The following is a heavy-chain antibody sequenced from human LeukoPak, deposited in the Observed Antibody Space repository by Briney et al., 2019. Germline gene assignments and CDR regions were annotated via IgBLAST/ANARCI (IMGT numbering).Heavy chain of an antibody. D-gene: IGHD6-13*01. CDR3: ARVDGSSSCPDY. CDR1: VFTFSSYW. J-gene: IGHJ4*02. CDR2: IKQDGSET. Sequence: GGSLRLSCAASVFTFSSYWMSWVRQAPGKGLEWGANIKQDGSETYYVDSVKGRFTISRDNAKNLLYLEMNSLRAEDTALYYCARVDGSSSCPDYWGQGTLVTVSS. V-gene: IGHV3-7*01.